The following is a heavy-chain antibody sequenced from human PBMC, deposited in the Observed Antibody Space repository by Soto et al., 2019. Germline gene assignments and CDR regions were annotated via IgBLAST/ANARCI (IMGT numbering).Heavy chain of an antibody. V-gene: IGHV3-30-3*01. D-gene: IGHD1-1*01. J-gene: IGHJ4*02. Sequence: QVQLVESGGGVVQPGRSLRLSCAASGFTFSSYAMHWVRQAPGKGLEWGAVISYDGSNKYYADSVNSRFTLSRDNSKITLYLQITRLRAEDTGGYYCESPRLASDGTTPIDYWGQGSLVT. CDR2: ISYDGSNK. CDR1: GFTFSSYA. CDR3: ESPRLASDGTTPIDY.